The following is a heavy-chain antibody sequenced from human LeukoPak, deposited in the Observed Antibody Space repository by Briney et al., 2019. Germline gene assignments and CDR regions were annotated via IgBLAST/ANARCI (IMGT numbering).Heavy chain of an antibody. V-gene: IGHV3-9*03. CDR1: GFTFSSYG. CDR2: ISWNSGSI. CDR3: AKDRGSSSSYFDY. Sequence: GGSLRLSCAASGFTFSSYGMHWVRQAPGKGLEWVSGISWNSGSIGYADSVKGRFTISRDNAKNSLYLQMNSLRAEDMALYYCAKDRGSSSSYFDYWGQGTLVTVSS. J-gene: IGHJ4*02. D-gene: IGHD6-6*01.